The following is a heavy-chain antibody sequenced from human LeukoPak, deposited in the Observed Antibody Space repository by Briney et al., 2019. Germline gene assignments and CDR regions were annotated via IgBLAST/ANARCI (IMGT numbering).Heavy chain of an antibody. CDR3: ARSFSGSYYFEY. D-gene: IGHD1-26*01. CDR2: IYTSGKT. V-gene: IGHV4-61*02. J-gene: IGHJ4*02. Sequence: PSQTLSLTCTVSGDSISSGRYYWSWVRQPAGKELERIGRIYTSGKTDYNPYTPSLKSRVTVSLDTSKNQLSLFLTSVTAADTAMYYCARSFSGSYYFEYWGQGTLVTVSS. CDR1: GDSISSGRYY.